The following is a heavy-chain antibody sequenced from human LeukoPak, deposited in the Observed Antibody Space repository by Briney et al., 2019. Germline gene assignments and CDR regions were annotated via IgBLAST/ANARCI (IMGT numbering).Heavy chain of an antibody. CDR3: ARDQPQCSTVRCAFDI. CDR1: GGTFIIYA. Sequence: SVNVSYKASGGTFIIYAISWVRQAPGQGLEWMGGIIPIFGTANYAQKFQGRVTITADESTSTAYMELSSLRSEDTAVYYCARDQPQCSTVRCAFDIWGQGTMVTVSS. J-gene: IGHJ3*02. V-gene: IGHV1-69*13. D-gene: IGHD2-2*01. CDR2: IIPIFGTA.